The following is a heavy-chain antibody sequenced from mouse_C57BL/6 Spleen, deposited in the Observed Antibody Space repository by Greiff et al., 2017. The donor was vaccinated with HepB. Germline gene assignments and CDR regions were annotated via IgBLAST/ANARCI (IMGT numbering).Heavy chain of an antibody. CDR2: INPYNGGT. V-gene: IGHV1-19*01. J-gene: IGHJ1*03. Sequence: EVQLQQSGPVLVKPGASVKMSCKASGYTFTDYYMNWVKQSHGKSLEWIGVINPYNGGTSYNQKFKGKATLTVDKSSSTAYMELNSLTSEDSAVYYCAGSYYRRYFDVWGTGTTVTVSS. CDR1: GYTFTDYY. D-gene: IGHD2-14*01. CDR3: AGSYYRRYFDV.